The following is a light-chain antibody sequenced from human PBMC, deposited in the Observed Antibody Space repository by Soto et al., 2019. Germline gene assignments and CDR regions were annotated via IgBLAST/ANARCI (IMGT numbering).Light chain of an antibody. CDR2: GAS. CDR3: QHYNNLPPST. V-gene: IGKV3-15*01. J-gene: IGKJ1*01. Sequence: EIVRTQSPATLSVSPGDRATLSCRARQSVSSDLAWYQQKPGQAPRLLIYGASTRATGIPARFSGSGSGTEFTLTISSLQCEDFAVYYCQHYNNLPPSTFGHRTKVEIK. CDR1: QSVSSD.